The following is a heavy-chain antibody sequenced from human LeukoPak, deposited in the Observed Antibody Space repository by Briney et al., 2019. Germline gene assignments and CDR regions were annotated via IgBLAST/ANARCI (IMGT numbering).Heavy chain of an antibody. CDR1: GGSISSGSYY. CDR3: AREGGIAARPFDY. J-gene: IGHJ4*02. CDR2: IYYSGST. Sequence: PSETLSLTCTVSGGSISSGSYYWSWIRQPPGKGLEWIGYIYYSGSTNYNPSLKSRVTISVDTSKNQFSLKLSSVTAAGTAVYYCAREGGIAARPFDYWGQGTLVTVSS. D-gene: IGHD6-6*01. V-gene: IGHV4-61*01.